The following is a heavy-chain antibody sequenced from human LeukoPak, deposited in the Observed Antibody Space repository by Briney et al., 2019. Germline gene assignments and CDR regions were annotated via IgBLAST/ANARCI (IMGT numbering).Heavy chain of an antibody. Sequence: PSETLSLTCTVSGGSISRSNYYWGWIRQPPGKGLEWSGSIHFSGTTYYTPSLKSRVTVSVDTPKNQFSLNLNSVTAADTAIYYCARHIDNYAHSAYPPNDFWGQGTLVTVSS. CDR3: ARHIDNYAHSAYPPNDF. J-gene: IGHJ4*02. CDR2: IHFSGTT. D-gene: IGHD3-16*01. V-gene: IGHV4-39*01. CDR1: GGSISRSNYY.